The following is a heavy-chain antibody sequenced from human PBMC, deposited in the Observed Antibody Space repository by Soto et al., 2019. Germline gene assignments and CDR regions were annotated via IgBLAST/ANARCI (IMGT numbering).Heavy chain of an antibody. V-gene: IGHV1-8*01. CDR3: ARRKERSGPYYLDL. CDR2: MNPNNGNA. CDR1: GFTFITYD. J-gene: IGHJ4*02. D-gene: IGHD6-25*01. Sequence: ASVKVSCKASGFTFITYDFSWVRQAAGQGLEWMGWMNPNNGNAGFAQKFRGRINMTRNTPISTAYSELSSLRSDDSAVYFCARRKERSGPYYLDLWGQGTQVTVSS.